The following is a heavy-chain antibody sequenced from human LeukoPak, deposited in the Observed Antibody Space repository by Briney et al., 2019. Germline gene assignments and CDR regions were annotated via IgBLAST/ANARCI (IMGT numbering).Heavy chain of an antibody. CDR1: GFTFSSYA. V-gene: IGHV3-15*01. CDR3: TTDLIEMATSYYYYYMDV. J-gene: IGHJ6*03. Sequence: PGGSLRLSCAASGFTFSSYAMSWVRQAPGKGLEWVGRIKSKTDGGTTDYAAPVKGRFTISRDDSKNTLYLQMNSLKTEDTAVYYCTTDLIEMATSYYYYYMDVWGKGTTVTISS. CDR2: IKSKTDGGTT. D-gene: IGHD5-24*01.